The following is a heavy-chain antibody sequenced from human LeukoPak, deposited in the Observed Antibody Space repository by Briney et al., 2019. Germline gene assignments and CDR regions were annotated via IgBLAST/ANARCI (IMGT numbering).Heavy chain of an antibody. V-gene: IGHV4-34*01. CDR2: INHSGST. Sequence: PSETLSLTCAVYGGSFSGYYWSWIRQPPGKGLEWIGEINHSGSTNYNPSLKSRVTISVDTSKNQFSLKLSSVTAADTAVYYRARGGIVVAPAASYYFDYWGQGTLVTVSS. CDR3: ARGGIVVAPAASYYFDY. CDR1: GGSFSGYY. J-gene: IGHJ4*02. D-gene: IGHD2-2*01.